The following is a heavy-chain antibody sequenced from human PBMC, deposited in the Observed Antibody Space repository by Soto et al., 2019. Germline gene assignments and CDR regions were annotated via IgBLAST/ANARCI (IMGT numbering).Heavy chain of an antibody. V-gene: IGHV3-7*01. D-gene: IGHD3-3*01. J-gene: IGHJ6*03. CDR1: GFTFSSYW. CDR2: IKQDGSEK. CDR3: ARNSGEYVEWLAHMDV. Sequence: GGSLRLSCAASGFTFSSYWMSWVRQAPGKGLEWVANIKQDGSEKYYVDSVKGRFTISRDNAKNSLYLQMNSLRAEDTAVYYCARNSGEYVEWLAHMDVWGKGTTVTVSS.